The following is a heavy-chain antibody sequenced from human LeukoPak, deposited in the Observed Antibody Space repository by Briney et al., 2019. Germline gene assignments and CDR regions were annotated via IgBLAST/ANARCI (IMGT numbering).Heavy chain of an antibody. CDR1: GGSISSSSYY. CDR3: ARRYSSGWYALFDY. J-gene: IGHJ4*02. CDR2: IYYSGST. Sequence: SETLSLTCTVSGGSISSSSYYWGWIRQPPGKGLEWIGRIYYSGSTYYNPSLKSRVNISVDTSKNQFSLKLSSVTAADTAVYYCARRYSSGWYALFDYWGQGTLVTVSS. D-gene: IGHD6-19*01. V-gene: IGHV4-39*01.